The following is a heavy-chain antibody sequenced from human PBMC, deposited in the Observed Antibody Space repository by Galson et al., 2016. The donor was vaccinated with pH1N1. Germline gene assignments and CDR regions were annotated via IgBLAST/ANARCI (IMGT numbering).Heavy chain of an antibody. Sequence: SVKVSCKASGYTFTGYYIHWVRQAPGQGLEWMGWIKPNSGDTKYAQKFQGRVTMTRDTSISTAYMELSSLRSDDTAIYYCARGRYCNNRDCFMGTDAWGQGTLVTVSS. CDR2: IKPNSGDT. CDR3: ARGRYCNNRDCFMGTDA. CDR1: GYTFTGYY. D-gene: IGHD2-8*01. J-gene: IGHJ1*01. V-gene: IGHV1-2*02.